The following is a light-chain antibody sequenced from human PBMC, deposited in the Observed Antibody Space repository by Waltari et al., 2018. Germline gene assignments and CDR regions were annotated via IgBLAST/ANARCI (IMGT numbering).Light chain of an antibody. J-gene: IGKJ1*01. V-gene: IGKV1-33*01. Sequence: DIQMTQSPSSLSASVGDRVTITCQASQDISNYLNWYQQKPGKAPKLLIYDASNLETGVPSRFSGSGSGTDFTFTISSLQPEDIATYYCQQYDNLPLTFGQWTKVEIK. CDR2: DAS. CDR3: QQYDNLPLT. CDR1: QDISNY.